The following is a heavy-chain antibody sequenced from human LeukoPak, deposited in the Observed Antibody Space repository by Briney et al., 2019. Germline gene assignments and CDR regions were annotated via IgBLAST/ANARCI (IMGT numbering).Heavy chain of an antibody. Sequence: KPSETLSLTCTVSGASISSYYWNWIRQPPGKRLEWTGNIYNSGSTNYNPSLKSRVTISVDTSKNQFSLKVSSVSAADTAVYYCARGDGFLFYWGQGTLVTVSS. V-gene: IGHV4-59*01. CDR2: IYNSGST. CDR1: GASISSYY. D-gene: IGHD3-10*01. CDR3: ARGDGFLFY. J-gene: IGHJ4*02.